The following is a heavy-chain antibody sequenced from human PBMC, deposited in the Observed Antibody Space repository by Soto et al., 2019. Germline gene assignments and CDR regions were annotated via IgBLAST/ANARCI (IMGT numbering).Heavy chain of an antibody. CDR1: GYTFTGYY. V-gene: IGHV1-2*04. J-gene: IGHJ3*02. CDR3: AVDSIDGGYAFDI. Sequence: ASVKVSCKASGYTFTGYYMHWVRQAPGQGLEWMGWINPNSGGTNYAQKFQGWVTMTRDTSISTAYMELSRLRSDDTAVYYCAVDSIDGGYAFDIWGQGTMVTVSS. D-gene: IGHD5-12*01. CDR2: INPNSGGT.